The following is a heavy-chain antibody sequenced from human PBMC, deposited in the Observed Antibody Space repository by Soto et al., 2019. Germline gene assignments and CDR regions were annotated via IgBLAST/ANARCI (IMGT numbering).Heavy chain of an antibody. CDR3: AREGAAATNWFDP. J-gene: IGHJ5*02. CDR1: GGSISSSSYY. Sequence: SETLSLTCTVSGGSISSSSYYWGWIRQPPGRGLEWIGSIYYSGNTYYNPSLKSRVTISVDTSKNQFSLKLSSVTAADTAVYYCAREGAAATNWFDPWGQGTLVTVSS. CDR2: IYYSGNT. V-gene: IGHV4-39*02. D-gene: IGHD6-13*01.